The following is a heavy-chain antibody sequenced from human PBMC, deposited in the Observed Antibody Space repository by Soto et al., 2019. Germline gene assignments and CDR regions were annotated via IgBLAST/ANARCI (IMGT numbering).Heavy chain of an antibody. J-gene: IGHJ4*02. V-gene: IGHV3-9*01. CDR3: VKDSESSGYLTHLDY. CDR1: GLTFDDYA. Sequence: EVQLAESGGALVQPGRSLRLSCVASGLTFDDYAIHWVRQTPGKGLEWVSGLTWNGEVLGYADSVKGRFTISRDNAKNSLYLEMNSLRPEDTALYYCVKDSESSGYLTHLDYWGQGTLVTVSS. D-gene: IGHD3-22*01. CDR2: LTWNGEVL.